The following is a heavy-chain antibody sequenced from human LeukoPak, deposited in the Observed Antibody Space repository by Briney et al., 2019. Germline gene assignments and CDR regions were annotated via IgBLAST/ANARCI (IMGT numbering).Heavy chain of an antibody. D-gene: IGHD6-19*01. J-gene: IGHJ2*01. Sequence: SETLSLTCTVSGGPLSSYYCSWLRQSAGRGREWFGRIYSSGSTNYNPSLKRRVTMSVDTSKKQFSLKLTSVTAADTAVYYCAGKSTVAPGAHDWFFNLWGRGTLVTVSS. CDR1: GGPLSSYY. CDR2: IYSSGST. CDR3: AGKSTVAPGAHDWFFNL. V-gene: IGHV4-4*07.